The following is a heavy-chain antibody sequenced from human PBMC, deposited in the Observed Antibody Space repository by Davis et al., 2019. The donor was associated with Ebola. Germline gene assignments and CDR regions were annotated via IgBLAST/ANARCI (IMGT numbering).Heavy chain of an antibody. D-gene: IGHD3-10*01. Sequence: SLKISCAASGFSLDDYAMHWVRQAPGKGLEWVSGISWKSGNIDYADSVKGRFTISRDNSGSTLYLQMNSLRAHDTAVYYCAGRTFGSASFWGQGTLVTVSS. CDR2: ISWKSGNI. V-gene: IGHV3-9*01. CDR1: GFSLDDYA. CDR3: AGRTFGSASF. J-gene: IGHJ4*02.